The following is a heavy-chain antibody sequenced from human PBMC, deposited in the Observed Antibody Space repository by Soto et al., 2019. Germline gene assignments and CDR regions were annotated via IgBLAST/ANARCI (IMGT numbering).Heavy chain of an antibody. D-gene: IGHD2-21*01. CDR3: ARDLFIGVLDAFDI. V-gene: IGHV4-59*01. CDR2: IYYTGDT. Sequence: PSATLSLTCTVSGGSLSSYYWSWIRQPPGKGLEWIGYIYYTGDTNYNPSLKSRVTISVDRSKNQFSLKLNSVTAADTAVYYCARDLFIGVLDAFDIWGQGTVVTVSS. J-gene: IGHJ3*02. CDR1: GGSLSSYY.